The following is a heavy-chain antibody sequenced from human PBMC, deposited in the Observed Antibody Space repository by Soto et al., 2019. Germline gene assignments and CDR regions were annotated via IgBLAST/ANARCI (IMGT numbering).Heavy chain of an antibody. CDR1: GFTFSSYA. J-gene: IGHJ4*02. D-gene: IGHD3-16*01. Sequence: QVQLVESGGGVVQPGRSLRLSCAASGFTFSSYAMHWVRQAPGKGLEWVAVISYDGSNKYYADSVKGRFTISRDNSKNTLYLQMNSLRAEDTAVYYCAIDPGSTFGYFDYWGQGTLVTVSS. CDR3: AIDPGSTFGYFDY. CDR2: ISYDGSNK. V-gene: IGHV3-30-3*01.